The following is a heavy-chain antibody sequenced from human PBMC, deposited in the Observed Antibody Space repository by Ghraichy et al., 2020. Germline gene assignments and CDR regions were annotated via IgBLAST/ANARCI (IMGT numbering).Heavy chain of an antibody. V-gene: IGHV6-1*01. CDR2: TYYRSKWYN. Sequence: SQTLSLTCAISGDSVSSSSAGWSWIRQSPSRGLEWLGRTYYRSKWYNDYAVSVKSRITINPDTSKNQFSLHLNSVTPEDTAVYYCARGGLVLGGTLGWFDPWGQGTLVTVSS. J-gene: IGHJ5*02. CDR1: GDSVSSSSAG. D-gene: IGHD3-16*01. CDR3: ARGGLVLGGTLGWFDP.